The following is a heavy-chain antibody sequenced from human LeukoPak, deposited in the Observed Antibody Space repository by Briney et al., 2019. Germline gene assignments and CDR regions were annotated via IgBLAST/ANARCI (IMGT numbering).Heavy chain of an antibody. Sequence: GGSLRLSCAASGFTFNTYAMHWARQAPGEGLEWVTVTSYDGSDKYYADSVKGRFTTSRDKSTNTLYLQMNSLRAEDTAIYYCARGYCSGNTCSPDYWGQGTLVTVSS. CDR2: TSYDGSDK. D-gene: IGHD2-15*01. CDR1: GFTFNTYA. V-gene: IGHV3-30*04. J-gene: IGHJ4*02. CDR3: ARGYCSGNTCSPDY.